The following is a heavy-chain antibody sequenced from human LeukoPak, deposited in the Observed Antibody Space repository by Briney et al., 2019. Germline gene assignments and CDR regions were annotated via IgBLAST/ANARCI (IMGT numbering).Heavy chain of an antibody. V-gene: IGHV4-59*08. D-gene: IGHD3-22*01. CDR1: GGSISSYY. CDR2: IYYSGST. CDR3: AGIDYYDSSGGDY. J-gene: IGHJ4*02. Sequence: PSETLSLTCTVSGGSISSYYWSWIRQPPGKGLEWIGYIYYSGSTNYNPSLKSRVTISVDTSKNQFSLKLSSVTAADTAVYYCAGIDYYDSSGGDYWGQGTLVIVSS.